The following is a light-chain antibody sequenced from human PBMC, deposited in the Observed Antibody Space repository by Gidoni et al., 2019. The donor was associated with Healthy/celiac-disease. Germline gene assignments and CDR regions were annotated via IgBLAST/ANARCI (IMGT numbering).Light chain of an antibody. CDR3: QQYGSSPLT. CDR2: GAS. J-gene: IGKJ4*01. V-gene: IGKV3-20*01. Sequence: EIVLTQSPGTLSLSPGERATLPVRASQSVSSSYLARYQQQPGHAPRLLIYGASSRATGIPDRFSGSGSGTDFTLTISRLEPEDFAVYYCQQYGSSPLTFXGXTKVXIK. CDR1: QSVSSSY.